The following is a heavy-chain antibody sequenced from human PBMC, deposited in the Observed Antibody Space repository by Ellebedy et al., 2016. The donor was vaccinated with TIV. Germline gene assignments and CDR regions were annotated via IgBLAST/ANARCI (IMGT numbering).Heavy chain of an antibody. Sequence: AASVKVSCKASGGTFSSYAISWVRQAPGQGLEWMGGIIPILGIANYAQKFQGRVTITADKSTSTAYMELSSLRSEDTAVYFCARMTLYCGGNCYGEVGYWGQGTPVTVSS. CDR3: ARMTLYCGGNCYGEVGY. D-gene: IGHD2-21*02. J-gene: IGHJ4*02. CDR2: IIPILGIA. CDR1: GGTFSSYA. V-gene: IGHV1-69*10.